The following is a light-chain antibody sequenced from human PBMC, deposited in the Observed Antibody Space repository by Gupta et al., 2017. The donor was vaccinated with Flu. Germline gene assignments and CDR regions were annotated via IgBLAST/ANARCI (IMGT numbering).Light chain of an antibody. V-gene: IGKV1-33*01. CDR3: QQYYELPPT. Sequence: DIEMTQSPSSLPASVVDRVCITVQQSYNISNYLNWYQQKPGKAPKLLIYEASNLETGVPARFSGSGSGTDFTLTISSLQPEDIATYYCQQYYELPPTFGQGTKLEIK. CDR1: YNISNY. CDR2: EAS. J-gene: IGKJ2*01.